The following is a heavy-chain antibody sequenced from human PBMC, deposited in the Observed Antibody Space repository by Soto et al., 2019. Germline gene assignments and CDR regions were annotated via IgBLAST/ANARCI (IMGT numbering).Heavy chain of an antibody. CDR1: GFTFSDYA. CDR3: AKGGRQWLVTSDFNY. J-gene: IGHJ4*02. Sequence: VQLVESGGGVVQPGRSQRLSCAASGFTFSDYAMHWVRQAPGKGLEWVAVVSHDGRNTYYADSVKGRFTISRDSSKNTVSLEMTSLRAEDTAVYYCAKGGRQWLVTSDFNYWGQGALVTVSS. CDR2: VSHDGRNT. D-gene: IGHD6-19*01. V-gene: IGHV3-30*18.